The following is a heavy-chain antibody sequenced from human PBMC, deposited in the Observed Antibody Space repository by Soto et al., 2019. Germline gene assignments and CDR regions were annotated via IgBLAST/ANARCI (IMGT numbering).Heavy chain of an antibody. J-gene: IGHJ5*02. Sequence: PSETLSLTCTVSGGSISSGGYYWSWIRQPPGKGLEWIGEINHSGSTNYNPSLKSRVTISVDTSKNQFSLKLSSVTAADTAVYYCATHSSSWYRGWFDPWGQGTLVTVPQ. CDR2: INHSGST. CDR1: GGSISSGGYY. V-gene: IGHV4-39*07. D-gene: IGHD6-13*01. CDR3: ATHSSSWYRGWFDP.